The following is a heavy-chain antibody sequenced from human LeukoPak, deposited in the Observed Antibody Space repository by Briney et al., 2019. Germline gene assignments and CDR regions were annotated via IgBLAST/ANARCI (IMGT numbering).Heavy chain of an antibody. D-gene: IGHD1-7*01. V-gene: IGHV3-20*04. CDR3: PLELGEGFDY. CDR2: INWNGNNI. J-gene: IGHJ4*02. Sequence: GGSLRLSCAAAGFIFDDYDMSWVRQAPGKGLEWVSNINWNGNNIGYADSVKGRFTISRDNAKNSVYLQMTSLRAEDTAVYYCPLELGEGFDYWGQGTLVTVSS. CDR1: GFIFDDYD.